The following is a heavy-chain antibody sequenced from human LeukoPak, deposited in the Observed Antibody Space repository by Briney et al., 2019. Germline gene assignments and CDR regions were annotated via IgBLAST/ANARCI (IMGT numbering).Heavy chain of an antibody. CDR3: AKNKDIVVVVAATSREIGSYYFDY. CDR2: IIPIFGTA. Sequence: ASVKVSCKASGGTFSSYAISWVRQAPGQGLEWMGGIIPIFGTANYAQKFQGRVTITADESTSTAYMELSSLRAEDTAVYYCAKNKDIVVVVAATSREIGSYYFDYWGQGTLVTVSS. V-gene: IGHV1-69*13. CDR1: GGTFSSYA. J-gene: IGHJ4*02. D-gene: IGHD2-15*01.